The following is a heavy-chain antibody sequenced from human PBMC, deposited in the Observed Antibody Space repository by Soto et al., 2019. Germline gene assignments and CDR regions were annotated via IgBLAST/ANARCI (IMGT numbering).Heavy chain of an antibody. D-gene: IGHD3-10*01. CDR1: GGSISSSSYY. CDR3: ARHPSLGFGGTDNCFDP. V-gene: IGHV4-39*01. CDR2: IYYSGST. J-gene: IGHJ5*02. Sequence: PSETLSLTCTVSGGSISSSSYYWGWIRQPPGKGLEWIGSIYYSGSTYYNPSLKSRVTISVDTSKNQFSLKLSSVTAADTAVYYCARHPSLGFGGTDNCFDPWGQGTLVTVSS.